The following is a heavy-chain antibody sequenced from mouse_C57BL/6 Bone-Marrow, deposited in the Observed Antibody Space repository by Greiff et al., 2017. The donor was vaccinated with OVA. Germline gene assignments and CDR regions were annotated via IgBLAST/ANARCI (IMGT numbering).Heavy chain of an antibody. Sequence: EVQLKESGGDLVKPGGSLKLSCAASGFTFSSYGMSWVRQTPDKRLEWVATISSGGSYTYYPDSVKGRFTISRDNAKNTLYLQMSSLKSEDTAMYYCARHGLRQDYWGQGTTLTVSS. CDR2: ISSGGSYT. J-gene: IGHJ2*01. CDR1: GFTFSSYG. V-gene: IGHV5-6*01. CDR3: ARHGLRQDY. D-gene: IGHD2-4*01.